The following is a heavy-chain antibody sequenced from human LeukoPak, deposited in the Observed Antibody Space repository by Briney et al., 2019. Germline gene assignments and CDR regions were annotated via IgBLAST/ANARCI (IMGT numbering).Heavy chain of an antibody. CDR3: AKDLIYSIGVAGRDAFDI. CDR2: ISGSGGST. V-gene: IGHV3-23*01. J-gene: IGHJ3*02. Sequence: GGSLRLSCAASGFTFSSYAMSWVRQAPGKGLEWVSAISGSGGSTYYADSVKGRFTISRDNSKNTLYPQMNSLRAEDTAVYYCAKDLIYSIGVAGRDAFDIWGQGTMVTVSS. CDR1: GFTFSSYA. D-gene: IGHD6-19*01.